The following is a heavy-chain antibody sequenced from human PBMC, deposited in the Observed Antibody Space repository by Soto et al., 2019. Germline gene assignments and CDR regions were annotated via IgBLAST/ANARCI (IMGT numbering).Heavy chain of an antibody. CDR2: FDPEDGET. D-gene: IGHD6-19*01. V-gene: IGHV1-24*01. J-gene: IGHJ4*02. CDR1: GCTLTELS. Sequence: ASVKVSSEETGCTLTELSMHWVRQAPGKKIERIGGFDPEDGETIYAQKFQGRVTMTEDTSTDTAYMELSSLRSEDTAVYYCATVGINFFCCSCSMWYSSGWYHRRHFDHWGQATLVTVSS. CDR3: ATVGINFFCCSCSMWYSSGWYHRRHFDH.